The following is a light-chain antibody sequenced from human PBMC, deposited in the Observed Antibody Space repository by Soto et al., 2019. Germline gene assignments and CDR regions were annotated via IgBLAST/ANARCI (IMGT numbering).Light chain of an antibody. Sequence: EIVMTQSPATLSVSPGERATLSCMASQSISNKLAWYQHKPGQAPRLLIYDTSTRVAGIPARFTGSGSGTDFTLTISSLQSEDFAVYYCQQYNIWRSISFGQGTRLEI. CDR1: QSISNK. J-gene: IGKJ5*01. CDR3: QQYNIWRSIS. CDR2: DTS. V-gene: IGKV3-15*01.